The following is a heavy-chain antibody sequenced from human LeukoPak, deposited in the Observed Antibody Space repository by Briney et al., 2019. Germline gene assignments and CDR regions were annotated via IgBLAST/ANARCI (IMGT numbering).Heavy chain of an antibody. Sequence: PGGSLRLSCAASGFTFSSYGMSWVRQAPGKGLEWVSAISGSGGSTYYADSVKGRFTISRDNAKNSLYLQMNSLRAEDTAVYYCATYGYLDYWGQGTLVTVSS. CDR2: ISGSGGST. V-gene: IGHV3-23*01. CDR1: GFTFSSYG. D-gene: IGHD3-10*01. J-gene: IGHJ4*02. CDR3: ATYGYLDY.